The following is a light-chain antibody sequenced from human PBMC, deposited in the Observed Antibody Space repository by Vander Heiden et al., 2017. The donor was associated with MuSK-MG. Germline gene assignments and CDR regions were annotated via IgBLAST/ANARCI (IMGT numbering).Light chain of an antibody. V-gene: IGKV3-20*01. J-gene: IGKJ1*01. Sequence: EIGLTQSPGTWSLAPGARGTRSCRARQSVSSSYLAWYQQKPGQAPRLLIYDASSRATGIPDRFSGSGSGTDFTLTISRLEPEDFAVYYCQHYGSSSWTFGQGTKVEIK. CDR2: DAS. CDR1: QSVSSSY. CDR3: QHYGSSSWT.